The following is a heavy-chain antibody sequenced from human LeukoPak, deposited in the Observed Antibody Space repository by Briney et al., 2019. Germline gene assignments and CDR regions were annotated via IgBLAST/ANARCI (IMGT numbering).Heavy chain of an antibody. Sequence: GASVKVSCKASGYTFTGYYIHWVRQAPGQGLEWMGWINPDSGGTIYVQKFQGRVTMTRDSPISTVYMELSRLSSDDTAVYYCARGLNDYYDSSGKDYWGQGTLVTVSS. CDR2: INPDSGGT. CDR1: GYTFTGYY. CDR3: ARGLNDYYDSSGKDY. D-gene: IGHD3-22*01. J-gene: IGHJ4*02. V-gene: IGHV1-2*02.